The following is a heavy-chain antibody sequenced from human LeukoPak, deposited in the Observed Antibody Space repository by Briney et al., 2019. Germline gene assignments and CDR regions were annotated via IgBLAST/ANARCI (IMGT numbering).Heavy chain of an antibody. CDR3: ARATPGEPFDY. J-gene: IGHJ4*02. V-gene: IGHV4-34*01. Sequence: PSETLSLTCAVYGGPFSGYYWSWIRQPPGKGLEWIGEINHSGSTNYNPSLESRVTISVDTSKNQFSLKLSSVTAADTAVYYCARATPGEPFDYWGQGTLVTVSS. CDR1: GGPFSGYY. CDR2: INHSGST. D-gene: IGHD3-10*01.